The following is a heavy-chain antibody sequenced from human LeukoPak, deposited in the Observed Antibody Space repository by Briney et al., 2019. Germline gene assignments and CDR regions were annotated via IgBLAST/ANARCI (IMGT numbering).Heavy chain of an antibody. CDR3: AKDRTPVVVVQRGFDY. Sequence: GGSLRLSCAASGFTFSRYAMSWVRQAPGKGLEWVSGISGSGSTTYYADSVKGRFTISRDNSKNTLYLQMNSLRAEDTAVYYCAKDRTPVVVVQRGFDYWGQGTLVTVSS. V-gene: IGHV3-23*01. J-gene: IGHJ4*02. D-gene: IGHD3-22*01. CDR1: GFTFSRYA. CDR2: ISGSGSTT.